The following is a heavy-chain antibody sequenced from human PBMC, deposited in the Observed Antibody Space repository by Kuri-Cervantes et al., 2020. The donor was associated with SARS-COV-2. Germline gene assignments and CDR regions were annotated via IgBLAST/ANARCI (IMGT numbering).Heavy chain of an antibody. J-gene: IGHJ6*02. D-gene: IGHD6-13*01. V-gene: IGHV1-18*04. CDR1: GYTFTSYG. CDR3: ARDDPGDSSSWYPYYYYYGMDV. Sequence: ASVKVSYKASGYTFTSYGISWVRQAPGQGLEWMGWISAYNGNTNYAQKLQGRVTMTTDTSTSTAYMELRSLRSDDTDVYYCARDDPGDSSSWYPYYYYYGMDVWGQGTTVTVSS. CDR2: ISAYNGNT.